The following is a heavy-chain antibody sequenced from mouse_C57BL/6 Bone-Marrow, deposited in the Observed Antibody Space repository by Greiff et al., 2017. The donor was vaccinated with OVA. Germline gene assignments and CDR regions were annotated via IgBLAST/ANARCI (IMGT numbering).Heavy chain of an antibody. V-gene: IGHV1-69*01. J-gene: IGHJ2*01. CDR1: GYTFTSYW. CDR3: ARYDYDRRDYFDY. Sequence: QVQLQQPGAELVMPGASVKLSCKASGYTFTSYWMHWVKQRPGQGLEWIGEIDPSDSYNNYNQKFKGKSTLTVDKSSSTAYMQLSSLTSEDSAVYYCARYDYDRRDYFDYWGQGTTLTVSS. D-gene: IGHD2-4*01. CDR2: IDPSDSYN.